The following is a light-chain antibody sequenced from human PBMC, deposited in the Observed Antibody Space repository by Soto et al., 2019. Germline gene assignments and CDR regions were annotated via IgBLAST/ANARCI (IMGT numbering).Light chain of an antibody. CDR3: QQYNSYSPWT. CDR1: QNVNKW. J-gene: IGKJ1*01. CDR2: DAS. Sequence: DIQRTQSPSTLSACVVDRVTISFRASQNVNKWLAWFQQKPGKVPKLLIFDASTLQTGVPSRFGGGGSGTEFTLTISGLQPDDFATYYCQQYNSYSPWTFGPGTKVDIK. V-gene: IGKV1-5*01.